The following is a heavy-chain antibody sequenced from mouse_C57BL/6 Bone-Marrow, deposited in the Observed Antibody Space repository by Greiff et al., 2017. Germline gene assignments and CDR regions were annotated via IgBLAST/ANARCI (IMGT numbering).Heavy chain of an antibody. CDR2: IYPGSGNT. V-gene: IGHV1-76*01. CDR3: ARHGNSYAMDY. Sequence: VQLQQSGAELVRPGASVKLSCKASGYTFTDYYINWVKQRPGQGLEWIARIYPGSGNTYYNEKFKGKATLTAEKSSSTAYMQLSSLTSEDSAVYFCARHGNSYAMDYWGQGTSVTVSS. D-gene: IGHD2-1*01. J-gene: IGHJ4*01. CDR1: GYTFTDYY.